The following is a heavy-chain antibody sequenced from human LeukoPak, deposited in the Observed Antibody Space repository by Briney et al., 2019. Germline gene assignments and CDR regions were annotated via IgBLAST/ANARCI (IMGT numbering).Heavy chain of an antibody. CDR1: GFTFSSYS. J-gene: IGHJ5*02. CDR3: AKDPFAPGRAGITMVLNWFDP. V-gene: IGHV3-48*01. CDR2: ISSSSSTI. D-gene: IGHD3-10*01. Sequence: SGGSLRLSCAASGFTFSSYSMNWVRQAPGKGLEWVSSISSSSSTIYYADSVKGRFTISRDNSKNTLYLQMNSLRAEDTAVYYCAKDPFAPGRAGITMVLNWFDPWGQGTLVTVSS.